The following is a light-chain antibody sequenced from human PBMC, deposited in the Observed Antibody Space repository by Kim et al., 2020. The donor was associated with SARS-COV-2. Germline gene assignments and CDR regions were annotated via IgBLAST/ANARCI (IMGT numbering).Light chain of an antibody. CDR2: EDN. J-gene: IGLJ3*02. CDR1: SGSIASSD. V-gene: IGLV6-57*03. Sequence: VTIAGARSSGSIASSDVQWYQQRPGSAPTTVIYEDNQRPSGVPDRFSGSIDSCSSSASLTISGLKTEDEADYCCQSYDSSNHWVFGGGTQLTVL. CDR3: QSYDSSNHWV.